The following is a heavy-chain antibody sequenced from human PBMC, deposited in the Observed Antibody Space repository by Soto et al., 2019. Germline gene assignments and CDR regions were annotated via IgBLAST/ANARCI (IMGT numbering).Heavy chain of an antibody. Sequence: GGSLRLSCAASGFTFSSYSMNWVRQAPGKGLEWVSSISSSSSYIYYADSVKGRFTISRDNAKNSLYLQMNSLRAEDTAVYYWARARSSVVVPAATHDYWGQGTLVTVSS. CDR2: ISSSSSYI. CDR3: ARARSSVVVPAATHDY. J-gene: IGHJ4*02. V-gene: IGHV3-21*01. CDR1: GFTFSSYS. D-gene: IGHD2-2*01.